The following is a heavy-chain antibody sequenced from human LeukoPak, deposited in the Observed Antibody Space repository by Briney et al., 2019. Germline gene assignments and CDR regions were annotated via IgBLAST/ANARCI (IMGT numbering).Heavy chain of an antibody. J-gene: IGHJ4*02. CDR2: IKQDGSER. Sequence: PGGSLRLSXAASGFTFSNYWLSWVRQAPGKGLEWVANIKQDGSERYYVDSVKGRFIVSRDNAKNLLYLHMNSLGAEDTAVYYCARVYDVWSGYYRDYWGQGTLVTVSS. CDR3: ARVYDVWSGYYRDY. V-gene: IGHV3-7*04. CDR1: GFTFSNYW. D-gene: IGHD3-3*01.